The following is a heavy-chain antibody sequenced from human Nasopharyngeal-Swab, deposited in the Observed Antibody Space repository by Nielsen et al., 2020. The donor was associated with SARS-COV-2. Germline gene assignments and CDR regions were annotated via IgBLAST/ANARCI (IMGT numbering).Heavy chain of an antibody. CDR3: ARAGTIFGVVISHFDY. CDR1: GGSISSGGYY. D-gene: IGHD3-3*01. J-gene: IGHJ4*02. V-gene: IGHV4-31*03. Sequence: SETLSLTCTVSGGSISSGGYYWSWIRQHPGKGLEWIGYIYYSGSTYYNPSLKSRVTISVDTSKNQFSLKLSSVTAADTAVYYCARAGTIFGVVISHFDYWGQGAPVTVSS. CDR2: IYYSGST.